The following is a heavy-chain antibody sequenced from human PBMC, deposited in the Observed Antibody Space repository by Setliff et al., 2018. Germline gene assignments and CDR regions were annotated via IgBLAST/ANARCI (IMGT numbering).Heavy chain of an antibody. V-gene: IGHV4-39*07. CDR1: GDSISSGYYY. J-gene: IGHJ3*02. CDR2: IFHSGST. CDR3: ARRWNFGPYGSGIHDGFDM. Sequence: SETLSLTCTVSGDSISSGYYYWAWIRQTPGKGLEWVGNIFHSGSTYYNPTLNSRVTMSVDTSKNQFSLKLNSVTAADTAVYYCARRWNFGPYGSGIHDGFDMWGQGTMVTVSS. D-gene: IGHD3-10*01.